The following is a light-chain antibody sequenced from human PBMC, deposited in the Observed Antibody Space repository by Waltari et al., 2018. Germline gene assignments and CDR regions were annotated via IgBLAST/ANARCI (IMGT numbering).Light chain of an antibody. J-gene: IGKJ3*01. Sequence: DIQMTQSPSSLSASVGDRGTITCQASQDIRSRLNWYQQKPGRAAKLLIYDAYKLETGVPSRFSGSGSGTDLTVTSNSLQPEDSATYYCQQYENLPFTFGPGTKVDIK. CDR1: QDIRSR. CDR2: DAY. V-gene: IGKV1-33*01. CDR3: QQYENLPFT.